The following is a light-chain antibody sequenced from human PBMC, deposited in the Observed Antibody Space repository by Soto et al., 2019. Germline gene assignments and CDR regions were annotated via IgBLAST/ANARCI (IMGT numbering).Light chain of an antibody. J-gene: IGLJ2*01. CDR1: SSDIGNNY. V-gene: IGLV1-51*02. Sequence: QSVLTQPPSVSAAPGQKVTISCSGSSSDIGNNYVFWYQHVPGTAPKLLIYENSKRPSGIPDRFSGSKSGTSATLGITGLQTGDEADYYCGAWDSSLSAVVFGGGTKVTVL. CDR2: ENS. CDR3: GAWDSSLSAVV.